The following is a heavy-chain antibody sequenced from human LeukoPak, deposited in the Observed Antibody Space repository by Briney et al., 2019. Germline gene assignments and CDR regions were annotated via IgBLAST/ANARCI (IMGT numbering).Heavy chain of an antibody. CDR1: GFTFDSYD. CDR2: TSASGGRT. V-gene: IGHV3-23*01. CDR3: TLTLVQGRLYGMDV. Sequence: PGGSLRLSCAASGFTFDSYDMSWVRQAPGKGLEWVSGTSASGGRTYYADSVKGRFTISRDNSKNTLYLQMNSLRAEDTAVYYCTLTLVQGRLYGMDVWGEGTTVTVSS. J-gene: IGHJ6*04. D-gene: IGHD3-10*01.